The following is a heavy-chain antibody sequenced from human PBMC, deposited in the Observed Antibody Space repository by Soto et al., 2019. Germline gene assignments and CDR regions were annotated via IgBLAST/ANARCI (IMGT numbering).Heavy chain of an antibody. V-gene: IGHV1-69*12. CDR2: IIPIFGTA. D-gene: IGHD5-12*01. CDR3: AVGSVDIVPTGMKPFDP. CDR1: GGTFSNYA. J-gene: IGHJ5*02. Sequence: QVQLVQSGAEVKKPGSSVKVSCKASGGTFSNYAISWVRQAPGQGLEWMGGIIPIFGTANYAQKFQGRVTITADESTRTAYMELSSLRSEDTAIYYCAVGSVDIVPTGMKPFDPWGQGTLVTVSS.